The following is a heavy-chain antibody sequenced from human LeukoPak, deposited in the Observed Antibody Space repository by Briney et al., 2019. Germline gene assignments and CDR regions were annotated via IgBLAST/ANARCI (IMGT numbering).Heavy chain of an antibody. D-gene: IGHD2-2*01. Sequence: GGSLRLSCAASGFSFSTSSMSWVRQTPGKGLEWVSYIRGSSTTIYYADSVKGRFTISRDNARNSLYLQMNDLRAEDTDVYFFATDARSHCGTDACYVPSSDYWGEGSLVTVSS. CDR1: GFSFSTSS. CDR2: IRGSSTTI. V-gene: IGHV3-48*01. CDR3: ATDARSHCGTDACYVPSSDY. J-gene: IGHJ4*02.